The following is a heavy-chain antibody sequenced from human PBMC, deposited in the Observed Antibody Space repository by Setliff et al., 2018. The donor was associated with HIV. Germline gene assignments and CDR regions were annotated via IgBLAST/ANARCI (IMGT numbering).Heavy chain of an antibody. D-gene: IGHD6-19*01. Sequence: ASVKVSCKASGYTFTAYYLHWVRQAPGQGPEWMAWINPRNGATTYAQEFQGRVTVTRDTSISTVYLDLTRLTSDDTAIYYCVRVAVTGRGLAYWGQGTRVTVLL. CDR1: GYTFTAYY. J-gene: IGHJ4*02. CDR2: INPRNGAT. V-gene: IGHV1-2*02. CDR3: VRVAVTGRGLAY.